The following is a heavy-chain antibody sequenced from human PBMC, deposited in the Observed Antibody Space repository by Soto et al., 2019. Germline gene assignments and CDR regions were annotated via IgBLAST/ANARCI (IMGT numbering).Heavy chain of an antibody. D-gene: IGHD4-17*01. CDR1: GFTFSSYW. V-gene: IGHV3-7*01. J-gene: IGHJ6*03. CDR2: IKQDGSEK. Sequence: EVQLVESGGGLVQPGGSLRLSCAASGFTFSSYWMSWVRQAPGKGLEWVANIKQDGSEKYYVDSVKGRFTISRYNAKKLQYLQLNSLRGEESGAYYCPRGFPYQDDYGDYRKEGYYDYMHVWGKGTTVTVSS. CDR3: PRGFPYQDDYGDYRKEGYYDYMHV.